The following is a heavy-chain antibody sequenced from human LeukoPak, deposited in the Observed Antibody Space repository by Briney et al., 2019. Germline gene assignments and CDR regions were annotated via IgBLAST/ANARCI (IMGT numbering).Heavy chain of an antibody. CDR1: GGSISSSGYY. Sequence: SETLSLTCTVSGGSISSSGYYWGWIRQPPGKGLEWIGSIYYSGSTYYNPSLKSRVTISVDTSKNQFSLKLSSVTAADTAVYYCARPTYCSGGSCSHNWFDPWGQGTLVTVSS. CDR3: ARPTYCSGGSCSHNWFDP. D-gene: IGHD2-15*01. J-gene: IGHJ5*02. CDR2: IYYSGST. V-gene: IGHV4-39*07.